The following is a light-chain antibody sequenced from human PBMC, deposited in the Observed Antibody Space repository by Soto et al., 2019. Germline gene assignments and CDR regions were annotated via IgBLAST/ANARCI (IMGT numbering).Light chain of an antibody. CDR1: SSDVGGYNY. V-gene: IGLV2-8*01. J-gene: IGLJ2*01. Sequence: QSALTQPPSASGSPGQSVTISCTGSSSDVGGYNYVAWYQQHPGKAPKLMIYEVSKRPSGVPDRFSGSKSGNTASLTVSGLQAEDEGDYYCAAWDDSRSGPVFGGGTKLTVL. CDR2: EVS. CDR3: AAWDDSRSGPV.